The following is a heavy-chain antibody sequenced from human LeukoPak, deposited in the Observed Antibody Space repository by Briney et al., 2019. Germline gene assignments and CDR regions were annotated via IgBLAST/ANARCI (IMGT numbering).Heavy chain of an antibody. CDR1: GFTFSSYA. CDR2: IRDSGSST. V-gene: IGHV3-23*01. J-gene: IGHJ4*02. Sequence: PGGSLRLSCAASGFTFSSYAMSWVRQAPGKGLEWVSAIRDSGSSTHYADSVKGRFTISRDNSKNTLYLQMNSLRAEDTAVYYCASHANFESSSSSGFDYWGQGTLVTVSS. D-gene: IGHD6-6*01. CDR3: ASHANFESSSSSGFDY.